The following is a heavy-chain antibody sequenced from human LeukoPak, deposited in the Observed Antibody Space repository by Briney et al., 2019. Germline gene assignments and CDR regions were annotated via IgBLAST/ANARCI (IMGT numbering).Heavy chain of an antibody. V-gene: IGHV3-30*18. J-gene: IGHJ4*02. CDR1: GFTFSSYG. CDR2: ISYDGSNK. CDR3: AKDWKRGYYYDSSGYLPDY. D-gene: IGHD3-22*01. Sequence: PGRSLRLSCAASGFTFSSYGMHWVRQAPGKGLEWVAVISYDGSNKYYADSVKGRFTISGDNSKNTLYLQMNSLRAEDTAVYYCAKDWKRGYYYDSSGYLPDYWGQGTLVTVSS.